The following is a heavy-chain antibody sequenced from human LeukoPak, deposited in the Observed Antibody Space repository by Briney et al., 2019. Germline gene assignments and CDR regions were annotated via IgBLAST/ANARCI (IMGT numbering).Heavy chain of an antibody. CDR1: GGSISSYY. D-gene: IGHD3-16*02. CDR2: IYYSGST. J-gene: IGHJ4*02. Sequence: SETLSLTCTVSGGSISSYYWSWIRQPPGKGLEWIGYIYYSGSTNYNPSLKSRVTISVDTSKNQFSLKLSSVTAADTAVYYCASSLAVWGSYRTFDYWGQGTLVTVSS. V-gene: IGHV4-59*01. CDR3: ASSLAVWGSYRTFDY.